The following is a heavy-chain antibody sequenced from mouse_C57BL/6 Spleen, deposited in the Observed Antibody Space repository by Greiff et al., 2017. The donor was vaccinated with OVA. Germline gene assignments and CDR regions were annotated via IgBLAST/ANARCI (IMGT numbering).Heavy chain of an antibody. J-gene: IGHJ1*03. CDR3: ARMEYYGSYWYFDV. D-gene: IGHD1-1*01. Sequence: QVTLKVSGPGILQPSQTLSLTCSFSGFSLSTFGMGVGWIRPPSGKGLEWLAHIWWDDDKYYNPALKSRLTISKDTSKNQVFLKIANVDTADTATYYCARMEYYGSYWYFDVWGTGTTVTVSS. CDR1: GFSLSTFGMG. V-gene: IGHV8-8*01. CDR2: IWWDDDK.